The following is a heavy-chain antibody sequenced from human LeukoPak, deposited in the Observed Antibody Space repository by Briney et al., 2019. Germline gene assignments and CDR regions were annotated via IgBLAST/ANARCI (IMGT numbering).Heavy chain of an antibody. CDR3: ARESIVVVPAAIPQIPVYFQH. CDR1: GYTFTSYA. D-gene: IGHD2-2*02. V-gene: IGHV1-3*01. Sequence: GASVKVSCKASGYTFTSYAMHWVRQAPGQRLEWMGWINAGNGNTKYSQKFQGRVTITRDTSASTAYMELSSLRSEDTAVYYCARESIVVVPAAIPQIPVYFQHWGQGTLVTVSS. J-gene: IGHJ1*01. CDR2: INAGNGNT.